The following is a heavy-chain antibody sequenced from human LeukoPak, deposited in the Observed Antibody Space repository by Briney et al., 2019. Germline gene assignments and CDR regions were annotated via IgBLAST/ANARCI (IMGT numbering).Heavy chain of an antibody. CDR2: ITSDGGTT. J-gene: IGHJ4*02. V-gene: IGHV3-64D*06. CDR1: GFAFSSYA. CDR3: VKDHYGSGDY. D-gene: IGHD3-10*01. Sequence: PGGSLRLSCSASGFAFSSYALHWVRQAPGKGPEYVSAITSDGGTTYYADSVKGGFTISRDNSKNTLYLQMSSLRPEDTAVYYCVKDHYGSGDYWGQGTLVTVSS.